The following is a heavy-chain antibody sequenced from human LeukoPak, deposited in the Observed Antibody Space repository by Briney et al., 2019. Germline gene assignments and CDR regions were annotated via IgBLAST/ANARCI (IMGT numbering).Heavy chain of an antibody. CDR3: ARKQRSSPFDY. Sequence: SETLSLTCADYGGSFSGYYWSWIRQPPGKGLEWIGEINHSGSTNYNPSLKSRVTISVDTSKNQFSLKLSSVTAADTAVYYCARKQRSSPFDYWGQGTLVTVSS. D-gene: IGHD5-18*01. CDR1: GGSFSGYY. J-gene: IGHJ4*02. CDR2: INHSGST. V-gene: IGHV4-34*01.